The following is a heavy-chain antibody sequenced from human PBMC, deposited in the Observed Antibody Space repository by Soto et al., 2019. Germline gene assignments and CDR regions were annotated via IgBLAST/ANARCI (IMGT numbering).Heavy chain of an antibody. CDR3: ASPPAGVTAIPFDY. CDR1: GGTFSSYA. D-gene: IGHD2-21*02. V-gene: IGHV1-69*13. Sequence: SVKFSCKASGGTFSSYAISWVRQAPGQGLEWMGGIIPIFGTANYAQKFQGRVTITADESTSTAYMELSSLRSEDTAVYYCASPPAGVTAIPFDYWGQGTLVTVSS. J-gene: IGHJ4*02. CDR2: IIPIFGTA.